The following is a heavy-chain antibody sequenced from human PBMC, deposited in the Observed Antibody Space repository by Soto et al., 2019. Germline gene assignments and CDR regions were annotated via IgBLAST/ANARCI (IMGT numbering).Heavy chain of an antibody. CDR2: ISYDGSNK. V-gene: IGHV3-30-3*01. J-gene: IGHJ6*02. CDR1: GFTFSSCA. CDR3: ARETYYDFWSGPYYGMDV. Sequence: GGSLRLYCAASGFTFSSCAMHWVRQAPGKGLEWVAVISYDGSNKYYADSVKGRFTISRDNSKNTLYLQMNSLRAEDTAVYYCARETYYDFWSGPYYGMDVWGQGTTVTVSS. D-gene: IGHD3-3*01.